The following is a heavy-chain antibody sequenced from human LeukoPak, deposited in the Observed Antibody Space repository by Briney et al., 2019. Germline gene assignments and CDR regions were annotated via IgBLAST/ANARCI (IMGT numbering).Heavy chain of an antibody. V-gene: IGHV3-53*01. CDR1: GFTVSSNY. CDR3: ARGFEGHLDY. J-gene: IGHJ4*02. D-gene: IGHD3-16*01. Sequence: GGSLRLTCAASGFTVSSNYMSWVCQAPGKGLEWVSVIYSGGSTYYADSVKGRFTISRDNSKNTLYLQMNSLRAEDTAVYYCARGFEGHLDYWGQGTLVTVSS. CDR2: IYSGGST.